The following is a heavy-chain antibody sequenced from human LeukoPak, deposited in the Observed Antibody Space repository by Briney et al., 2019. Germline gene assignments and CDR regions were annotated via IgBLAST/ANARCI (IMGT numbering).Heavy chain of an antibody. Sequence: ASVTVSCKASGGTFSSYAISWVRQAPGQGLEWMGGIIPIFGTANYAQKFQGRVTITTDESTSTAYMELSSLRSEDTAVYYCARDQYQDCSSTSCYRGWFDPWGQGTLVTVSS. J-gene: IGHJ5*02. CDR2: IIPIFGTA. CDR3: ARDQYQDCSSTSCYRGWFDP. CDR1: GGTFSSYA. D-gene: IGHD2-2*01. V-gene: IGHV1-69*05.